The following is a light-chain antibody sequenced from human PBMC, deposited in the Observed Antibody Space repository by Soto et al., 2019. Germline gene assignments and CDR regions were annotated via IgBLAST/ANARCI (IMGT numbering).Light chain of an antibody. J-gene: IGLJ3*02. CDR2: GDS. Sequence: SYELTQPPSVSVAPGQTARITCEGNNIGSKSVHWYQQKPGQAPVLVVYGDSDRPSGTPERFSGSRSGNTASLTISGLQSEDEGDYYCSAYTARSTLVFGGGTKLTVL. CDR3: SAYTARSTLV. CDR1: NIGSKS. V-gene: IGLV3-21*02.